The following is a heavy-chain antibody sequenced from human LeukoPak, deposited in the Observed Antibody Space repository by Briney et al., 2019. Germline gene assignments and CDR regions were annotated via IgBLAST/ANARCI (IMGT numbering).Heavy chain of an antibody. CDR2: IGTASDT. CDR1: GFTFTSFD. J-gene: IGHJ6*03. CDR3: ARGPPRGKYYYMDV. Sequence: PGRSLRLSCAPSGFTFTSFDIHWVRQPTGPGLEWVSTIGTASDTYYPGSVEGRFTLSRDNAKNSLYLQMNSLTAGGTAVYSCARGPPRGKYYYMDVWGKGTTVTVSS. V-gene: IGHV3-13*01. D-gene: IGHD1-1*01.